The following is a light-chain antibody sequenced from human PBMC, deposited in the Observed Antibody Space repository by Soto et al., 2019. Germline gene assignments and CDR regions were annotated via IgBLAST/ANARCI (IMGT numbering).Light chain of an antibody. V-gene: IGKV3-20*01. CDR2: GAS. J-gene: IGKJ1*01. CDR3: QQYGGSPRT. CDR1: QSVGQS. Sequence: EVMLTQSPGALSLSPGERATLSFRASQSVGQSLAWYQQRPGQAPRLLISGASTRATGIPDRISGSGSGTDFTLTISRLEPEDFAVYYCQQYGGSPRTFGQGTKVDI.